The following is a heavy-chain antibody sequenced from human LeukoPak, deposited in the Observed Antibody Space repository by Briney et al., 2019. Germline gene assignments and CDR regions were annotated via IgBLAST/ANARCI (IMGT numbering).Heavy chain of an antibody. V-gene: IGHV3-11*06. D-gene: IGHD3-22*01. CDR1: GFTFSDYY. Sequence: PGGSLRLSCAASGFTFSDYYMSWIRQAPGKGLEWVSYISSSSYTKDADSVKGRFTISRDNAKNSLYLQMNSLRAEDTAVYYCARAKWLSPYYYYYGMDVWGQGTTVTVSS. J-gene: IGHJ6*02. CDR2: ISSSSYT. CDR3: ARAKWLSPYYYYYGMDV.